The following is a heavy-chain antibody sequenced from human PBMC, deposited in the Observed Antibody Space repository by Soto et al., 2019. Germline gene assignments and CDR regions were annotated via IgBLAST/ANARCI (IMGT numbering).Heavy chain of an antibody. Sequence: PSETLSLTCTVSGGSINSYYWGWIRQPPGKGLEWIGYVYYTGSTNYNPSLESRVTMSVDTSKSQFSLQLSSLTTADTAVYYCARDMRAVAGYLDSWGQGTLVTVS. J-gene: IGHJ4*02. CDR3: ARDMRAVAGYLDS. CDR2: VYYTGST. V-gene: IGHV4-59*01. CDR1: GGSINSYY. D-gene: IGHD6-19*01.